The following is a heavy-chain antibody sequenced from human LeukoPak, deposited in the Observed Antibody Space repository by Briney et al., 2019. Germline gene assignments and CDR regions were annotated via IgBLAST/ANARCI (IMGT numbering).Heavy chain of an antibody. V-gene: IGHV3-30*02. Sequence: GGSLRLSCAASGLTFSTFGMHWVRQAPGKGLEWVAFIRFDGSNRYYAESLRGRFTISRDNSKNTLYLQMNSLRAEDTAIYFCAKGGYYFDYWGQGALVIVSS. CDR3: AKGGYYFDY. CDR2: IRFDGSNR. CDR1: GLTFSTFG. J-gene: IGHJ4*02.